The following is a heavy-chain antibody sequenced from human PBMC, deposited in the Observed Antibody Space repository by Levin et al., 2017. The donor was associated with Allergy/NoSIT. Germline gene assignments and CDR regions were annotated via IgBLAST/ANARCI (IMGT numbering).Heavy chain of an antibody. D-gene: IGHD3-10*01. Sequence: SCAVYGGSFSGYYWSWIRQSPGKGLEWIAEINHSGSTNYNPSLKSRVTISVDTSKNQFSLKLSSVTAADTAVYYCASRQVWFGELNHPLDYWGQGTLVTVSS. CDR1: GGSFSGYY. J-gene: IGHJ4*02. CDR3: ASRQVWFGELNHPLDY. CDR2: INHSGST. V-gene: IGHV4-34*01.